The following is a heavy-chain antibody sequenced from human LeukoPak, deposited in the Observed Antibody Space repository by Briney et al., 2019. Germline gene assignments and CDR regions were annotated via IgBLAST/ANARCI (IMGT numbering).Heavy chain of an antibody. Sequence: SGGSLRLSCAASGFTFSSYGMHWVRQAPGKGLEWVAVISYDGSNKYYADSVKGRFTISRDNSKNTLYLRMNSLRAEDTAVYYCAKEGIVTMVRGVIISLRVDYWGQGTLVTVSS. CDR1: GFTFSSYG. CDR2: ISYDGSNK. V-gene: IGHV3-30*18. D-gene: IGHD3-10*01. J-gene: IGHJ4*02. CDR3: AKEGIVTMVRGVIISLRVDY.